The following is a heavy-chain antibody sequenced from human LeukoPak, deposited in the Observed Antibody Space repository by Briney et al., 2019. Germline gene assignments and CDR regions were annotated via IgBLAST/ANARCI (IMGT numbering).Heavy chain of an antibody. CDR3: ARDHVGSGQMGAFDI. V-gene: IGHV3-23*01. CDR2: ISGSGGSM. J-gene: IGHJ3*02. Sequence: GGSLRLSCAASGFTFSSYGMSWVRQAPGKGLEWVSAISGSGGSMFYADSVKGRFTISRDNAKNSLYLQMNSLRAEDTAVYYCARDHVGSGQMGAFDIWGQGTMVTVSS. CDR1: GFTFSSYG. D-gene: IGHD2-15*01.